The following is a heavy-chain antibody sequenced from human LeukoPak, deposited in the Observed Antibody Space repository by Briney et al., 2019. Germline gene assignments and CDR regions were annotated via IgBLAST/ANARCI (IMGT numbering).Heavy chain of an antibody. CDR1: GFTFSDYY. J-gene: IGHJ4*02. Sequence: PGGSLRLSCAASGFTFSDYYMSWIRQAPGKGLEWVSYISSSGSTIYYADSVKGRFTISRDNAKNSLYLQMNSLRAEDTAVYYCVGNSLRTYYDILTGYHTYYFDYWGQGTLVTVSS. D-gene: IGHD3-9*01. V-gene: IGHV3-11*01. CDR2: ISSSGSTI. CDR3: VGNSLRTYYDILTGYHTYYFDY.